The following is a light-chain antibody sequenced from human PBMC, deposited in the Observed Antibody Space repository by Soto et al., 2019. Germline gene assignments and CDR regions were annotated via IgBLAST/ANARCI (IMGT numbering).Light chain of an antibody. J-gene: IGLJ3*02. CDR2: EVS. CDR1: SSDVGGYYY. Sequence: QSALTQPPSASGSPGQSVTISCTGTSSDVGGYYYVSRYQQHPGKVPKLMIYEVSKRPSGVPDRFSGSQSGNTASLTVSGLQAEDEADYYCSSYAGSNTWVFGGGTKVTVL. V-gene: IGLV2-8*01. CDR3: SSYAGSNTWV.